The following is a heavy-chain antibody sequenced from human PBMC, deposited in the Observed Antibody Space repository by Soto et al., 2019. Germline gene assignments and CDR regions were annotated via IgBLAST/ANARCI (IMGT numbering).Heavy chain of an antibody. Sequence: SETLSLTCTVSGGSISSGGYYWSWIRQHPGKGLEWIGYIYYSGSTYYNPSLKSRVTISVDTSKNQFSLKLSSVPAADTAVYYCARGRRRPKADSSSWYNWFDPWGQGTLVTISS. V-gene: IGHV4-31*03. CDR1: GGSISSGGYY. CDR2: IYYSGST. D-gene: IGHD6-13*01. J-gene: IGHJ5*02. CDR3: ARGRRRPKADSSSWYNWFDP.